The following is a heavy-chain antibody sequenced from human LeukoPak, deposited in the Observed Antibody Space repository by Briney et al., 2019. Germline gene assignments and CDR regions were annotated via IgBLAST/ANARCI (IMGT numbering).Heavy chain of an antibody. D-gene: IGHD4-4*01. CDR3: ARGVSNYYFDY. Sequence: SETLSLTCTVSGGSISSYYWSGIRQSPGKGLEWIGDIYYSGSTNYNPSLKSRVTISLDTSKNHFSLHLTSVTAADTAVYYCARGVSNYYFDYWGQGTLVTVSS. CDR2: IYYSGST. V-gene: IGHV4-59*01. CDR1: GGSISSYY. J-gene: IGHJ4*02.